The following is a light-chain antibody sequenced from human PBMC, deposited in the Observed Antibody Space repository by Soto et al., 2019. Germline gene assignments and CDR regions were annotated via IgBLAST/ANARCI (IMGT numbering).Light chain of an antibody. J-gene: IGKJ1*01. V-gene: IGKV2-28*01. CDR2: LGS. CDR1: QSLLHSNGYKY. CDR3: MQALQTPPS. Sequence: DIVMTQSPLSLPVTPGEPASISCRSSQSLLHSNGYKYLDWYLQKPGQSPQLLIYLGSSRASVVPDRFSGGGAGTDFTLKISRVEAEDVGMYYCMQALQTPPSFGQGTKVDIK.